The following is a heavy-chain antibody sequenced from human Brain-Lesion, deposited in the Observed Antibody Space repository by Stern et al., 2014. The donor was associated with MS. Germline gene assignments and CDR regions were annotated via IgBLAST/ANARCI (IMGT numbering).Heavy chain of an antibody. CDR3: AGEEDIRYCSGGSCTGNWFDP. Sequence: VHLVESGPGLVKPSETLSLTCTVAGGSVSSTSYAWAWIRQPPGKGLEWIGTIYYSGNTYYSPSLKSRLTISLDTSKNHFSLQLRFVTAADTAVYYCAGEEDIRYCSGGSCTGNWFDPWGQGTLVTVSS. CDR2: IYYSGNT. CDR1: GGSVSSTSYA. J-gene: IGHJ5*02. D-gene: IGHD2-15*01. V-gene: IGHV4-39*02.